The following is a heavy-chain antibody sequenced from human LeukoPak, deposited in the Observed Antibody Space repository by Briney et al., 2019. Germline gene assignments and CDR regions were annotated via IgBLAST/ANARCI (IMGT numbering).Heavy chain of an antibody. V-gene: IGHV3-49*04. CDR3: TRDYPASFDV. CDR1: GFNFGDFA. Sequence: GGSLRLSCTVSGFNFGDFAMSWVRQAPGKGLEWLGFIRSTVYGGTTDYAASVKGRFTISRDDSKSIAYLQMNSLKTEDTAMYYCTRDYPASFDVWGQGTLVTVSS. J-gene: IGHJ3*01. CDR2: IRSTVYGGTT.